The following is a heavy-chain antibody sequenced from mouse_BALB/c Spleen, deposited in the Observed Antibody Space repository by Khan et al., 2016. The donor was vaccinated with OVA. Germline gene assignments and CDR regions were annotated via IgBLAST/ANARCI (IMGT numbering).Heavy chain of an antibody. CDR2: ISYDGSN. CDR1: GYSITSGYY. CDR3: ARDYRRRYFDV. Sequence: EVQLQESGPGLVKPSQSLSLTCSVTGYSITSGYYWNWIRQFPGNKLEWMGYISYDGSNNYNPSLKNRISITRDTSKNQFFLKLNSVTTEDTATYDCARDYRRRYFDVWGAGTTVTVSS. J-gene: IGHJ1*01. V-gene: IGHV3-6*02.